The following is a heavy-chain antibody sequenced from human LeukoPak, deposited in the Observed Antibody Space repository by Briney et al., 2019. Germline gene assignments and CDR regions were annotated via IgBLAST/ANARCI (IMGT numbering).Heavy chain of an antibody. Sequence: GASVKVSCKASGYIFTGYDMHWVRQAPGQGLEWMGYVNPNTGGTNYAQEFQGRVTMTRDMSISTAYMELSSLTSDDTAVYYCARDIPNSGYTSDHWGQGTPVTVSS. J-gene: IGHJ5*02. CDR3: ARDIPNSGYTSDH. CDR1: GYIFTGYD. CDR2: VNPNTGGT. V-gene: IGHV1-2*02. D-gene: IGHD6-25*01.